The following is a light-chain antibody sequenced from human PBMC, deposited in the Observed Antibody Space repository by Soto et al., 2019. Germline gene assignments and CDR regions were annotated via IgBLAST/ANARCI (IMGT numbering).Light chain of an antibody. J-gene: IGLJ1*01. CDR3: SSYTSSSTPDV. V-gene: IGLV2-14*01. CDR1: SSDVGGYNY. CDR2: DVT. Sequence: QSALTQPASVSASPGQSITISCTGTSSDVGGYNYVSWYQQHPVKAPKLMIYDVTNRPSGVSDRFSGSKSGNTASLTISGLQAEDEADYYCSSYTSSSTPDVFGTGTKLTVL.